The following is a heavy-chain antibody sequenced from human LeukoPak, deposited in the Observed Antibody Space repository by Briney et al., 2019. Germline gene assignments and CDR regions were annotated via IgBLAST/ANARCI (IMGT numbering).Heavy chain of an antibody. V-gene: IGHV1-2*02. CDR3: ARKKAATGTVDY. J-gene: IGHJ4*02. D-gene: IGHD6-13*01. CDR1: GYTFTGYY. CDR2: INPNSGGT. Sequence: ASVTVSCKASGYTFTGYYMHWVRQAPGQGLEWMGWINPNSGGTNYAQKFQGRVTMTRDTSISTAYMELSRLRSDDTAVYYCARKKAATGTVDYWGQGTLVTVSS.